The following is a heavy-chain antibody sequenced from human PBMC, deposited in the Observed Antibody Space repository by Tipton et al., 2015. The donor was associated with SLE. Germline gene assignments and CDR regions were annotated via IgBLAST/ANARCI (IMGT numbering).Heavy chain of an antibody. CDR2: ISSSSSYI. CDR3: ARSLGISAFDI. Sequence: PLRLSCAASGFTFSSYSMNWVRQAPGKGLEWVSSISSSSSYIYYADSVKGRFTISRDNAKNSLYLEMNSLRAEDTAVYYCARSLGISAFDIWGQGTMVTVSS. V-gene: IGHV3-21*01. D-gene: IGHD3-16*01. CDR1: GFTFSSYS. J-gene: IGHJ3*02.